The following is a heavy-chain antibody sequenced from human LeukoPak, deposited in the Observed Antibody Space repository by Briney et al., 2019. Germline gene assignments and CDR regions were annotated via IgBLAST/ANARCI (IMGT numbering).Heavy chain of an antibody. J-gene: IGHJ4*02. Sequence: SETLSLTCTVSGGSISSYYWSWIRQPAGKGLEWIGRIYTSGSTNYNPSLKSRVTMSVDTSKNQFSLKLSSVTAADTAVYYCARGARDSSSWYMESYWGQGTLVTVSS. V-gene: IGHV4-4*07. CDR2: IYTSGST. CDR1: GGSISSYY. CDR3: ARGARDSSSWYMESY. D-gene: IGHD6-13*01.